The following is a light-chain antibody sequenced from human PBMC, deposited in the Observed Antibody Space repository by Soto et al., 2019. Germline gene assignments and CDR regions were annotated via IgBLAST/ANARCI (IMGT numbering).Light chain of an antibody. J-gene: IGKJ2*01. Sequence: DIQMTQSPSPLSASVGDRFTIXXRASQSISKFLNWYQQKPGKAPKXLIYGASSLQRGVPSRFSGSGSGTDFTLTISSLQPEDFATYYCQQSDIMPGTFGQGTKVDIK. CDR2: GAS. CDR1: QSISKF. V-gene: IGKV1-39*01. CDR3: QQSDIMPGT.